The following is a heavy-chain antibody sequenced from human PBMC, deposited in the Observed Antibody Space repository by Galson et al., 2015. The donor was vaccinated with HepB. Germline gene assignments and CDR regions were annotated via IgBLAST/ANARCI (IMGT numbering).Heavy chain of an antibody. CDR3: ARILYNWNLNYYYGMDV. Sequence: SLRLSCAASGFTVSSDYMNRVRQAPGKGLEWVSVIYTGGSTYYADSVKGRFTISRDNSKNTVYPQMNSLRPEDTAVYYCARILYNWNLNYYYGMDVWGQGTTVTVSS. J-gene: IGHJ6*02. CDR1: GFTVSSDY. D-gene: IGHD1-20*01. CDR2: IYTGGST. V-gene: IGHV3-66*02.